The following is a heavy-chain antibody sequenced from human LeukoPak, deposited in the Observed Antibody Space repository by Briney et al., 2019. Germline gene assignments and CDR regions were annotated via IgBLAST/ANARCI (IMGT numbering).Heavy chain of an antibody. Sequence: ASVKVSCKASGYTFTGYYMHWVRQAPGQGLEWMGRINPNSGGTNYAKKFQGRVTMTRDTSISTAYMELSRLRSDDTDVSYCARVGGYCSGGSCYSTPEYFQHWGQGTLVTVSS. CDR3: ARVGGYCSGGSCYSTPEYFQH. CDR2: INPNSGGT. D-gene: IGHD2-15*01. CDR1: GYTFTGYY. J-gene: IGHJ1*01. V-gene: IGHV1-2*05.